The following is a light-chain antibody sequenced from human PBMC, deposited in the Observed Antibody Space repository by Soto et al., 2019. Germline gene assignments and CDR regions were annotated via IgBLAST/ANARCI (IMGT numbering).Light chain of an antibody. J-gene: IGKJ2*01. CDR1: QSVSNNY. CDR2: GSS. CDR3: QQYGSSPPYT. V-gene: IGKV3-20*01. Sequence: EVVLTQSPGTLSLSPGERATLSCRASQSVSNNYFAWYQQKPGQDPRLLIFGSSDRATGIPDRFSCSGSGTDFTLTISRLEPEDFAVYYCQQYGSSPPYTFGQGTKLEIK.